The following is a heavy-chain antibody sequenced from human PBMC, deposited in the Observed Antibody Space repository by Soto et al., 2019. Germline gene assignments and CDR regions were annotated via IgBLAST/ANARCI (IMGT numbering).Heavy chain of an antibody. CDR2: IYYSGST. J-gene: IGHJ4*02. Sequence: QLQLQESGPGLVKPSETLSLTCTVSGGSISSSSYYWGWIRQPPGKGLEWIGSIYYSGSTYYNPSLKSRVTISVDTSKNQFSLKLSSVTAADTAVYYCATQPAPYDFWSGYYPPGKNYWGQGTLVTVSS. CDR3: ATQPAPYDFWSGYYPPGKNY. D-gene: IGHD3-3*01. V-gene: IGHV4-39*01. CDR1: GGSISSSSYY.